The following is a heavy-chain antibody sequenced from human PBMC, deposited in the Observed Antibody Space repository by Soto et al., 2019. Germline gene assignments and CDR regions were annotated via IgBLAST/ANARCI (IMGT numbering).Heavy chain of an antibody. Sequence: GGSLRLSCAASGFTFSTYAMNWVRQAPGKGLEWVSGISGSGDSTYYADSVKGRFTVSRDNSKNTLYLQMNSLRAEDTAVYFCTKETTPFWGIVTIDYWGQGTLVTVSS. J-gene: IGHJ4*02. D-gene: IGHD3-16*01. CDR2: ISGSGDST. V-gene: IGHV3-23*01. CDR3: TKETTPFWGIVTIDY. CDR1: GFTFSTYA.